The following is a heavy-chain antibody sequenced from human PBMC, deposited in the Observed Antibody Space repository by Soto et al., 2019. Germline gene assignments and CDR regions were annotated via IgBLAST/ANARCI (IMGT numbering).Heavy chain of an antibody. CDR1: GYKFSDFG. V-gene: IGHV1-18*04. CDR2: ISGKNGNT. D-gene: IGHD4-17*01. Sequence: QVHLVQSGGELKKPGASVKVSCRASGYKFSDFGITWVRQAPGQGLEWMGWISGKNGNTNYAQKVQGRVTLTADTSTGTAYMEMRALTSDDTGIYYCARSDYYECTGTFEIWGQGTPVTVSS. J-gene: IGHJ4*02. CDR3: ARSDYYECTGTFEI.